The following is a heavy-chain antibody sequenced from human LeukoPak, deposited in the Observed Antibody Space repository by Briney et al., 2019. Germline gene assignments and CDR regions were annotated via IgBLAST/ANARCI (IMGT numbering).Heavy chain of an antibody. CDR2: TYYRSKWYN. V-gene: IGHV6-1*01. CDR1: GDSVSSNSAA. Sequence: SQTLSLTCAISGDSVSSNSAAWNCIRQSPSRGLECLGRTYYRSKWYNDYALPEKSLITINPHTSKNQFSLQLNSVTPEHTAVYYCARAPPPTGRNWFDSWGQGTLVTLSS. D-gene: IGHD1-26*01. J-gene: IGHJ5*01. CDR3: ARAPPPTGRNWFDS.